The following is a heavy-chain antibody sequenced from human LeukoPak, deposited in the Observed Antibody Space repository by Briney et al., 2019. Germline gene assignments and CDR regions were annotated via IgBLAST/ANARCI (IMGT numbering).Heavy chain of an antibody. CDR1: GGTFSSYA. J-gene: IGHJ3*02. D-gene: IGHD2-2*01. CDR2: IIPIFGTA. CDR3: ATPIVVLPAAIPDAFDI. V-gene: IGHV1-69*13. Sequence: GASVKVSCKASGGTFSSYAISWVRQAPGQGLEWLGGIIPIFGTANYAQKFQGRVTITADESTSTASMELSSLRSEDTAVYYCATPIVVLPAAIPDAFDIWGQGTMVTVSS.